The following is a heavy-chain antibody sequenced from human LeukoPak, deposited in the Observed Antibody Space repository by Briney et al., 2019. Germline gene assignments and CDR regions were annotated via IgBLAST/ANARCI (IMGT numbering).Heavy chain of an antibody. Sequence: GESLRLPCAASGFTFDDYAMNWVRQAPGKGLEWVSSISSSSSYINYADSVKGRFTISRDNAKNSLYLQMNSLRAEDTAVYYCARGGRVATITGDDYWGQGTLVTVSS. CDR1: GFTFDDYA. CDR3: ARGGRVATITGDDY. J-gene: IGHJ4*02. CDR2: ISSSSSYI. D-gene: IGHD5-12*01. V-gene: IGHV3-21*01.